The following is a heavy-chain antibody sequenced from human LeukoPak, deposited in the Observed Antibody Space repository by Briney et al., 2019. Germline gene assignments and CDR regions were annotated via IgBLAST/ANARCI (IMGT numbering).Heavy chain of an antibody. Sequence: SETLSLTCTVSGGSVSGRYWSWIRQPPGKGLERIGHIHYSGSTNYNAPLKSRVTMSVDTSKNHFSLNLSSVTAADTAVYYCARDIRVVGATLYFDFWGQGTLVTVSS. J-gene: IGHJ4*02. D-gene: IGHD1-26*01. CDR3: ARDIRVVGATLYFDF. CDR1: GGSVSGRY. CDR2: IHYSGST. V-gene: IGHV4-59*02.